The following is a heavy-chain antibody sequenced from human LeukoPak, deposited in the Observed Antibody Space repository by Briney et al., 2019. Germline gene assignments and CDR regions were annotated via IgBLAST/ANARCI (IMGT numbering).Heavy chain of an antibody. V-gene: IGHV1-18*01. CDR2: ISAYNGNT. CDR3: ARDSTSMVGFYYYGMDV. Sequence: ASVKVSFKASGYTCTSYGISWVRQAPGQGLEWMWWISAYNGNTNYAQKLQGRVTITTDTSTSTAYMELRSLRSDDTAVYYCARDSTSMVGFYYYGMDVWGQGTTVTVSS. J-gene: IGHJ6*02. CDR1: GYTCTSYG. D-gene: IGHD2-8*01.